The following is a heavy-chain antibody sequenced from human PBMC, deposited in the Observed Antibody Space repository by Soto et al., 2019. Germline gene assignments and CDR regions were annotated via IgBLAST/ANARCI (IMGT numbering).Heavy chain of an antibody. V-gene: IGHV4-59*12. CDR2: IYYSGST. Sequence: PSETLSLTCTVSGASISSYNLAWIRQPPGKGLEWIGYIYYSGSTNYNPSLKSRVTISVDTSKNQFSLKLSSVTAADTAVYYCARRQLVRIYYYGMDVWGQGTTVTVSS. CDR3: ARRQLVRIYYYGMDV. D-gene: IGHD6-13*01. CDR1: GASISSYN. J-gene: IGHJ6*02.